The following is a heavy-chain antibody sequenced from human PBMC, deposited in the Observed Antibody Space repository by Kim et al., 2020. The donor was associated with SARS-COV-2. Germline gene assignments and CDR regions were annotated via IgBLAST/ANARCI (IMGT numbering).Heavy chain of an antibody. CDR1: GYTLTELS. CDR3: ATSQSLLLCEFDY. D-gene: IGHD2-21*01. CDR2: FDPEDGET. J-gene: IGHJ4*02. Sequence: ASVKVSCKVSGYTLTELSMHWVRQAPGDGLEWMGGFDPEDGETIYAQKFQGRVTMTEYTSTDTAYMELSNLRSEDTAVYYCATSQSLLLCEFDYWGQGTLVTVSS. V-gene: IGHV1-24*01.